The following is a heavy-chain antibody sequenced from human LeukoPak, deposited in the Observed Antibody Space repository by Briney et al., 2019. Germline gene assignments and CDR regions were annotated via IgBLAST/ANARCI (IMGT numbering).Heavy chain of an antibody. Sequence: GGSLRLSCAASGFTFSSYEMNWVRQAPGKGLEWVSYISSSGSTIYYADSVKGRFTISRDNAKNSLYLQMNSLRAEDTAFYYCAMSGVNYYGPGSYSDYWGQGTLVTVSS. CDR1: GFTFSSYE. J-gene: IGHJ4*02. V-gene: IGHV3-48*03. CDR2: ISSSGSTI. D-gene: IGHD3-10*01. CDR3: AMSGVNYYGPGSYSDY.